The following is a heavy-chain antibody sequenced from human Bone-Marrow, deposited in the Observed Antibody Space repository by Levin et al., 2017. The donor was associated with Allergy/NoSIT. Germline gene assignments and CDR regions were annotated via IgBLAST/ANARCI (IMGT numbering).Heavy chain of an antibody. V-gene: IGHV4-39*01. D-gene: IGHD5-18*01. J-gene: IGHJ4*02. CDR2: MFYSGTT. CDR3: ARRVRFRYGLNEGPGYFDY. CDR1: GDSITNTNYY. Sequence: SETLSLTCTVSGDSITNTNYYWGWIRQPPGKGLQWIGYMFYSGTTYYNPSLKSRLTTSVNTSRNEFSLKLGSVIAADTAVYYCARRVRFRYGLNEGPGYFDYWGQGALVTVSS.